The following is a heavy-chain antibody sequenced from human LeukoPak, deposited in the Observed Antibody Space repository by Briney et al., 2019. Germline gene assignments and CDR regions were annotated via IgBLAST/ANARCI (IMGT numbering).Heavy chain of an antibody. CDR2: IIHSGST. D-gene: IGHD7-27*01. CDR1: GGSFSGYS. Sequence: SETLSLTCAVNGGSFSGYSWSWIRQSPGKGLERIADIIHSGSTNYNPSLKSRVTISLDTSRNQFSLKLTSVTAADTAVYYCARGQTELGTAYYYYMDVWGKGTTVTVSS. CDR3: ARGQTELGTAYYYYMDV. V-gene: IGHV4-34*01. J-gene: IGHJ6*03.